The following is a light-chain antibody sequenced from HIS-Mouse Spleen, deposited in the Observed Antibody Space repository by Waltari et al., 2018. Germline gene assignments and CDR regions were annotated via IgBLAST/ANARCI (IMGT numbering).Light chain of an antibody. CDR2: EVS. V-gene: IGLV2-14*01. Sequence: QSALTQPASVSGSPGQSITISCTGTSSDVGGYNSVPWYQLHPGKAPKLMIYEVSNRPSGVSNRFSGSKSGNTASLTISGLQAEDEADYYCSSYTSSSTLDVVFGGGTKLTVL. CDR3: SSYTSSSTLDVV. J-gene: IGLJ2*01. CDR1: SSDVGGYNS.